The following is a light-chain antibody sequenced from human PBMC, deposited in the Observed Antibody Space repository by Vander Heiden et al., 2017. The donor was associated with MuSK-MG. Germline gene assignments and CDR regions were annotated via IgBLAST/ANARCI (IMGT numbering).Light chain of an antibody. CDR1: KLGDKY. V-gene: IGLV3-1*01. Sequence: SYELTQPPSVSVSPGQTASITCSGDKLGDKYACWYQQKPGQSPVLVIYQDSKRTSGIPERFSGSNSGNTATLTISGTQAMDEADYDCQAWDSSTAGVVFGGGTKLTVL. CDR2: QDS. CDR3: QAWDSSTAGVV. J-gene: IGLJ2*01.